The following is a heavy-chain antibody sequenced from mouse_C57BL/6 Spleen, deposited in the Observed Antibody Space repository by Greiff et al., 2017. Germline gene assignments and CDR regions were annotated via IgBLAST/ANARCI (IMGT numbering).Heavy chain of an antibody. Sequence: QVQLQQSGAELVRPGTSVKVSCKASGYAFTNYLLEWVKQRPGQGLEWIGVINPGSGGTNYNEKFKGKATLTADKSSSTSYMQLSSLTSEDAAVYFCARDWDAFDYWGQGTTLTVSS. D-gene: IGHD4-1*01. CDR2: INPGSGGT. J-gene: IGHJ2*01. V-gene: IGHV1-54*01. CDR3: ARDWDAFDY. CDR1: GYAFTNYL.